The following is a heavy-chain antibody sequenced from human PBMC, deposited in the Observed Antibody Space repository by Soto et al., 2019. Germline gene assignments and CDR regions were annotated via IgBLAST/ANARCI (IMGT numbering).Heavy chain of an antibody. CDR3: AIAIYP. J-gene: IGHJ5*02. CDR2: IKPDGSET. V-gene: IGHV3-7*05. Sequence: EAQLVESGGDLVQPGGSLRLSCAASGFMFSDSWMNWVRQAPGKGLEWVANIKPDGSETAYVDFVKGRFTISRDNAKKFLYLHMNSLRVDDTAVYYCAIAIYPWCQGTLVTVSS. CDR1: GFMFSDSW.